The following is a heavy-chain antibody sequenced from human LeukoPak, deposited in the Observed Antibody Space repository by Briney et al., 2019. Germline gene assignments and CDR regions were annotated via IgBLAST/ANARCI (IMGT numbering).Heavy chain of an antibody. CDR1: GFTFSDYY. CDR3: ARDCRESHLDY. CDR2: ISSSGSTI. J-gene: IGHJ4*02. D-gene: IGHD3-10*01. Sequence: GGSLRLSCAASGFTFSDYYMSWIRQAPGKGLEWVSYISSSGSTIYYADSVKGRFTISRDNAKSSLYLQMNSLRAEDTAVYYCARDCRESHLDYWGQGTLVTVSS. V-gene: IGHV3-11*01.